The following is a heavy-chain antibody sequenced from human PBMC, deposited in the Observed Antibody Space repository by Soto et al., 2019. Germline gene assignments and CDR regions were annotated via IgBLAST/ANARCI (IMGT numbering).Heavy chain of an antibody. D-gene: IGHD2-15*01. J-gene: IGHJ5*02. Sequence: QVQLQQWGAGLLKPSETLSLTCAVYGGSFSGYYWSWIRQPPGKGLEWIGEINHSGSTNYNPSLKSRVTISVDTSKNQFSLKLSSVTAADTAVYYCARGPLWWQMVLAGWFDPWGQGTLVTVSS. CDR3: ARGPLWWQMVLAGWFDP. CDR1: GGSFSGYY. CDR2: INHSGST. V-gene: IGHV4-34*01.